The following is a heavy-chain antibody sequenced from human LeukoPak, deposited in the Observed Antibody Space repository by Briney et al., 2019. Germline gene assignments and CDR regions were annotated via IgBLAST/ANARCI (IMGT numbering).Heavy chain of an antibody. CDR3: ARGITMVRGVNRGIDY. CDR2: IKQDGSEK. CDR1: GFTFSTYW. J-gene: IGHJ4*02. Sequence: SGGSLRLSCAASGFTFSTYWMSWVRQAPGKGLEWVANIKQDGSEKYYVDSVKGRFTISRDNAKNSLYLQMNSLRAEDTAVYYCARGITMVRGVNRGIDYWGQGTLVTVSS. V-gene: IGHV3-7*04. D-gene: IGHD3-10*01.